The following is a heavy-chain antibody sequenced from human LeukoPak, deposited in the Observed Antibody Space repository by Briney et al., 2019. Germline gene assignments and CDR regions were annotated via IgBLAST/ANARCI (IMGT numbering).Heavy chain of an antibody. V-gene: IGHV3-21*01. CDR1: GFTLSTYS. CDR3: ARDVFSLGSGRYVGGGFDI. CDR2: ISSSSTYI. J-gene: IGHJ3*02. Sequence: GGSLRLSCAASGFTLSTYSMSWVRQAPGKGLEWVSSISSSSTYIYYADTVKGRFTISRDNAKNSLYLQMNSLRAEDTAVYYCARDVFSLGSGRYVGGGFDIWGQGTMVTVSS. D-gene: IGHD1-26*01.